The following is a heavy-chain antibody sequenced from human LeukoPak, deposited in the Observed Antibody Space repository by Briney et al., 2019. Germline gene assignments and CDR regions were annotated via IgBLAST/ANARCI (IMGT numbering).Heavy chain of an antibody. CDR1: GGSIRSSHYY. CDR3: ARQTTVTTPFDY. Sequence: SATLSLTCTVSGGSIRSSHYYWGWLRQPPGKGLDWIGSINYSGSNYYNPSRKSRVTISVDTSKNKFSLKLSSVTAADTAVYYWARQTTVTTPFDYWGQGTLVTVSS. CDR2: INYSGSN. V-gene: IGHV4-39*01. J-gene: IGHJ4*02. D-gene: IGHD4-11*01.